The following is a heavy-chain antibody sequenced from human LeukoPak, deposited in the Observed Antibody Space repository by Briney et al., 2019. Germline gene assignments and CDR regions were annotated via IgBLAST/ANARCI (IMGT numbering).Heavy chain of an antibody. CDR3: AREACSGGSCFQFDF. CDR1: GDSISNYY. J-gene: IGHJ4*02. Sequence: SETLSLTCTVSGDSISNYYWSWIRQSPGKGLEWIGYIYYGGSTNYNPSLKSRVTISVDTSKNQFSLKLSSVTAADTAVYYCAREACSGGSCFQFDFWGREPWSPSPQ. D-gene: IGHD2-15*01. V-gene: IGHV4-59*01. CDR2: IYYGGST.